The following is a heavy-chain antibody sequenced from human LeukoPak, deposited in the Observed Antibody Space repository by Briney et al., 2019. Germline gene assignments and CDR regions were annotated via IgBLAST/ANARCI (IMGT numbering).Heavy chain of an antibody. J-gene: IGHJ4*02. CDR2: IKDDGRQK. V-gene: IGHV3-7*01. Sequence: GSLRLSCAPSGFTFSRYWMIWDRQPPGRGPEWVASIKDDGRQKYYLDSVRGRFTVSRDNAKNSVYLQMDSLRAEDTGLYYCARDASRGFDSWGQGTLVTVSS. CDR3: ARDASRGFDS. CDR1: GFTFSRYW. D-gene: IGHD5-24*01.